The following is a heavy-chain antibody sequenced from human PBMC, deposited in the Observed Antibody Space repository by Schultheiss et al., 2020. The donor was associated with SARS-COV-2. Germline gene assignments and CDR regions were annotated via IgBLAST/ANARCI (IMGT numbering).Heavy chain of an antibody. CDR3: ARGRAAAGKS. CDR1: GYTFTSYY. Sequence: ASVKVSCKASGYTFTSYYMHWVRQAPGQGLEWMGIINPSGGNTGYAQKFQGRVTMTRNTSISTAYMELSSLRSEDTAVYYCARGRAAAGKSWGQGTLVTVSS. CDR2: INPSGGNT. J-gene: IGHJ5*02. D-gene: IGHD6-13*01. V-gene: IGHV1-46*01.